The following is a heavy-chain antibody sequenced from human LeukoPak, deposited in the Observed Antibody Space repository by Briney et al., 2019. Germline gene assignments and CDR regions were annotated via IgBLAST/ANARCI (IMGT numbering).Heavy chain of an antibody. D-gene: IGHD2-2*01. CDR1: GFTFSSYG. V-gene: IGHV3-30*02. J-gene: IGHJ4*02. CDR3: AKGPEDLFRVVVPDAVAASHYNFDY. Sequence: GGSLRLSCAASGFTFSSYGMHWVRQAPGKGREGVAVIRYDGSKKYYADSVKGRFTISRDNSKKTLYLQMNSLRAEDTAVYYCAKGPEDLFRVVVPDAVAASHYNFDYWGQGTLVTVSS. CDR2: IRYDGSKK.